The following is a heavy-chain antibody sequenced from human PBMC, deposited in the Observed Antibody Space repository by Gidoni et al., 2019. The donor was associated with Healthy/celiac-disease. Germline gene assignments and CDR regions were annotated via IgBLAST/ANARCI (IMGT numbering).Heavy chain of an antibody. CDR2: ISGSGGST. Sequence: EVQLLESGGGLVQPGGSLRLSCAASGFTFGRYAMSWVRQAPGKGIEWVSAISGSGGSTYYADSVKGRFTISRDNSKNTLYLQMNSLRAEDTAVYYCAKRVSGYETPNWFDPWGQGTLVTVSS. V-gene: IGHV3-23*01. D-gene: IGHD5-12*01. J-gene: IGHJ5*02. CDR1: GFTFGRYA. CDR3: AKRVSGYETPNWFDP.